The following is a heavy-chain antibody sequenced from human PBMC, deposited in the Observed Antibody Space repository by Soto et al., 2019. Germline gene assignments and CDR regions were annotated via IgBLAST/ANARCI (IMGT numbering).Heavy chain of an antibody. D-gene: IGHD2-21*02. CDR1: GFTFSSYA. V-gene: IGHV3-23*01. Sequence: EVQLLESGGGLVQPGGSLRLSCAASGFTFSSYAMSWVRQAPGKGLEWVSAISGSGGSTYYADSVKGRFTISRDNSKKTLYLQMNSLRAEDTAVYYCAKDPITGAYCGGDCYSDWYFDLWGRGTLVTVSS. CDR2: ISGSGGST. CDR3: AKDPITGAYCGGDCYSDWYFDL. J-gene: IGHJ2*01.